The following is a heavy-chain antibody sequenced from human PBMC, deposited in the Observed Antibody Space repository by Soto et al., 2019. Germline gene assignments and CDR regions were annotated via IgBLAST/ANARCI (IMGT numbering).Heavy chain of an antibody. CDR3: ARIPLRFLEWNNYYYYLGL. D-gene: IGHD3-3*01. CDR1: GFSLSNARMG. J-gene: IGHJ6*03. CDR2: IFSNDEK. Sequence: QVTLKESGPFLVKPTETLTLTCTVSGFSLSNARMGVSWIRQPPGKALECLAHIFSNDEKSYSTSLKSRLTTSKDTSKSQMVLTMTNMAPLDTATYYCARIPLRFLEWNNYYYYLGLWCKGTTVTVSS. V-gene: IGHV2-26*01.